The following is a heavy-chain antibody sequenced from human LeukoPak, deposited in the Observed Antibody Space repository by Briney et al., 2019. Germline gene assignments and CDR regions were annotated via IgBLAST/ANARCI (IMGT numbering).Heavy chain of an antibody. Sequence: GGSLRLSCAASGFTFSSYAMSWVRQAPGKGLEWVSGISGSGGNTYYADSVKGRFTISRDNSKNTLDLQMNSLRAEDTAAYYCAKGSYYDSSGSFYFDYWGQGTLVTVSS. J-gene: IGHJ4*02. V-gene: IGHV3-23*01. CDR2: ISGSGGNT. CDR3: AKGSYYDSSGSFYFDY. CDR1: GFTFSSYA. D-gene: IGHD3-22*01.